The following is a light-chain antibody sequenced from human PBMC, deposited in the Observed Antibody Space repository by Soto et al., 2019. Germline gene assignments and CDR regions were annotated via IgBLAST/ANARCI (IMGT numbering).Light chain of an antibody. V-gene: IGKV3-20*01. J-gene: IGKJ5*01. CDR2: GVS. CDR3: QHYVKSPPIA. CDR1: QSVSRSY. Sequence: EIVLTQSPGTLSLSPGERATLSCRASQSVSRSYLAWYQQKPGQAPRLLIYGVSSMATGIPDRFSGSGFGKDFTLTISRLEPDDFAVYYCQHYVKSPPIAVGEGTRLEIK.